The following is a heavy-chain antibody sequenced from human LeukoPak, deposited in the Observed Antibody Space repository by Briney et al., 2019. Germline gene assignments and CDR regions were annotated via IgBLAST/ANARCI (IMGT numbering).Heavy chain of an antibody. CDR3: ARAIPELGYCSSTSCKTPMPYYYYGMDV. J-gene: IGHJ6*02. Sequence: ASVKVSCKASGYTFTSYGISWVRQAPGQGLEWMGWISAYNGNTNYAQKLRGRVTMTTDTSTSTAYMELRSLRSDDTAVYYCARAIPELGYCSSTSCKTPMPYYYYGMDVWGQGTTVTVSS. V-gene: IGHV1-18*01. D-gene: IGHD2-2*01. CDR2: ISAYNGNT. CDR1: GYTFTSYG.